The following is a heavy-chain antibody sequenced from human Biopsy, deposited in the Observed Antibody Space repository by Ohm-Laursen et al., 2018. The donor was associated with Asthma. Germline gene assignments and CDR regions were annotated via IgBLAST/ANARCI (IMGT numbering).Heavy chain of an antibody. CDR1: GDSFSNYA. CDR3: ARGYSGSDRIVYYYSGLEV. V-gene: IGHV1-69*13. Sequence: SVKVSCKASGDSFSNYAISWVRQAPGQGLEWMGGLIPVLGTPDYAQMFEGRVTITADESTSTAYMELSSLSPEDTAVYYCARGYSGSDRIVYYYSGLEVWGQGTTVTVSS. J-gene: IGHJ6*02. D-gene: IGHD5-12*01. CDR2: LIPVLGTP.